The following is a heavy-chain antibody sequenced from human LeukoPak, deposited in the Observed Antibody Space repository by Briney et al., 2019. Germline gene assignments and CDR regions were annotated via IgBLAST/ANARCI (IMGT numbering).Heavy chain of an antibody. CDR1: AFTFSSYA. CDR3: AKTASGWYLDY. CDR2: ISGSGGST. V-gene: IGHV3-23*01. Sequence: GGSLRLSCAASAFTFSSYAMTWVRQAPGKGLEWVSGISGSGGSTYYADSVKGRFTISKDNSKNTLYLQMNSLRAEDTAVYHCAKTASGWYLDYWGQGTLVTVSS. J-gene: IGHJ4*02. D-gene: IGHD6-19*01.